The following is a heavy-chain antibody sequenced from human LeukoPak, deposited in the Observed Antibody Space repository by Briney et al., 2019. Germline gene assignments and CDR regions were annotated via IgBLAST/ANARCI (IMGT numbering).Heavy chain of an antibody. D-gene: IGHD2/OR15-2a*01. CDR2: IWYDGSNK. J-gene: IGHJ3*02. V-gene: IGHV3-33*06. Sequence: GRSLRLSCAASGFTFSSYGMHWVRQAPGKGLEWVAVIWYDGSNKYYADSVKGRFTISRDNSKNTLYLQMNSLRAEDTAVYYCAKGPFPDAFDIWGQGTMVTVSP. CDR3: AKGPFPDAFDI. CDR1: GFTFSSYG.